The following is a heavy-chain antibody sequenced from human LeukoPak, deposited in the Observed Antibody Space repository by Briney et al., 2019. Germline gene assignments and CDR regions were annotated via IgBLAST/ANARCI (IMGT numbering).Heavy chain of an antibody. Sequence: SETLSLTCTVSGGSISSYYWSWIRQPPGKGLEWIGYIYYSGSTNYNPSLKSRVTISVDTSKNQFSLKLSSVTAADTAVYYCARDIGAVAGPYYYYYYGMDVWGQGTTVTVSS. J-gene: IGHJ6*02. CDR3: ARDIGAVAGPYYYYYYGMDV. CDR2: IYYSGST. CDR1: GGSISSYY. V-gene: IGHV4-59*01. D-gene: IGHD6-19*01.